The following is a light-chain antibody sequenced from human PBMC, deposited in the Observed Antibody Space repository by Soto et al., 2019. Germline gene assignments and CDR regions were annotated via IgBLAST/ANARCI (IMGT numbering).Light chain of an antibody. CDR1: QGSGSF. V-gene: IGKV1-16*01. Sequence: DVQITQSQSSLSASVGTRFTTTCRGSQGSGSFLAGYQQIQGKDAKSLIYAASTMQSGVTSRFSGSGSGTDVTLTIICLQSEDFAVYYCQQYNNWSRTFGQGTKVDIK. CDR3: QQYNNWSRT. J-gene: IGKJ1*01. CDR2: AAS.